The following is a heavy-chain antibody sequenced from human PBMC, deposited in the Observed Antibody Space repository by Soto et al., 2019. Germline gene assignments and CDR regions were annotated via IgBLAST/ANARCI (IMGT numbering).Heavy chain of an antibody. CDR1: GFTFSSFG. J-gene: IGHJ6*02. D-gene: IGHD6-13*01. V-gene: IGHV3-30*18. Sequence: QVQLVESGGGVVQPGRSLRLSCAASGFTFSSFGMHWVRQAPGKGLECVACIPFDGSNQYYVDSVRGRFIISRDNSKNTLSLQMNHLRAEDTAVYYCAKDTSKYSNNWPAYYGLDVWGQGTTVTVSS. CDR3: AKDTSKYSNNWPAYYGLDV. CDR2: IPFDGSNQ.